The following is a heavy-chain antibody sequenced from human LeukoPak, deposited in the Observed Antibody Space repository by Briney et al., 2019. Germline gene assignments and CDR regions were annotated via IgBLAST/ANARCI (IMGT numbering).Heavy chain of an antibody. CDR1: GYTFTSYD. CDR3: AKDKSITIFGVEQYFDY. D-gene: IGHD3-3*01. Sequence: ASVKVSCKASGYTFTSYDINWVRQAAGQGLEWMGWMNPNSGNTGYAQKFQGRVTITRNTSISTAYMELSSLRSEDTAVYYCAKDKSITIFGVEQYFDYWGQGTLVTVSS. J-gene: IGHJ4*02. CDR2: MNPNSGNT. V-gene: IGHV1-8*03.